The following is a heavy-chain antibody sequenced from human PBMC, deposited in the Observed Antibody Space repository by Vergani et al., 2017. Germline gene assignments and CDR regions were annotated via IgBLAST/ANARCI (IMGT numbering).Heavy chain of an antibody. V-gene: IGHV4-4*03. CDR3: AGLSMARGVKGDNHYSGMDV. CDR2: IYHNGTT. Sequence: QLQLQESGPGLVKPPGTLSLTCAVSDGAITFSSWWTWVRQPPGKGLEWIGEIYHNGTTNYNPSLKSRLTMSVDKSKSQFSLTLTSVTAADTAVYYCAGLSMARGVKGDNHYSGMDVWGLGTTVIVSS. CDR1: DGAITFSSW. D-gene: IGHD3-10*01. J-gene: IGHJ6*02.